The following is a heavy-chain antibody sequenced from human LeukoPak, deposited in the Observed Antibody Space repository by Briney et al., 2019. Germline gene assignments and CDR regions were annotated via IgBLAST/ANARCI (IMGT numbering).Heavy chain of an antibody. Sequence: PGGSLRLSCAASGFTFSSYGMHWVRQAPGKGLEWVAVIWYDGSNKYYADSVKGRFTISRDNSKNTLDLQMNSLRAEDTAVYYSARGPEYCSGGSCYVDYWGQGTLVSVSS. CDR1: GFTFSSYG. CDR3: ARGPEYCSGGSCYVDY. J-gene: IGHJ4*02. V-gene: IGHV3-33*01. CDR2: IWYDGSNK. D-gene: IGHD2-15*01.